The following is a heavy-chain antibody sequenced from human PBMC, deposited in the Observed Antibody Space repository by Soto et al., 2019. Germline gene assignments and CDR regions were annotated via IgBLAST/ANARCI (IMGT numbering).Heavy chain of an antibody. Sequence: SETLSLTCTVSGGSISSYYWSWIRQPPGKGLEWIGYIYYSGSTNYNPSLKSRVTISVDTSKNQFSLKLSSVTAADTAVYYCARAFRSGSSYYYYMDVWGKGTTVTVSS. CDR1: GGSISSYY. CDR3: ARAFRSGSSYYYYMDV. V-gene: IGHV4-59*01. J-gene: IGHJ6*03. CDR2: IYYSGST. D-gene: IGHD3-10*01.